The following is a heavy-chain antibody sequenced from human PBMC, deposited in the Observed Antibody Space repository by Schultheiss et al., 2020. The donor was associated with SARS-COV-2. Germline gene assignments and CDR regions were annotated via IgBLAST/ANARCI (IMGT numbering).Heavy chain of an antibody. J-gene: IGHJ4*02. CDR2: IYTSGST. D-gene: IGHD3-3*01. V-gene: IGHV4-4*07. CDR1: GGSISSYY. CDR3: ARENHRTYYDFWSGYSPYFDY. Sequence: SETLSLTCTVSGGSISSYYWSWIRQPAGKGLEWIGRIYTSGSTNYNPSLKSRVTMSVDTSKNQFSLKLSSVTAADTAVYYCARENHRTYYDFWSGYSPYFDYWGQGTLVTVSS.